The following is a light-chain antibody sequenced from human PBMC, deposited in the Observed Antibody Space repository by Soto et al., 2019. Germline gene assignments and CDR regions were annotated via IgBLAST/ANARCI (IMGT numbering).Light chain of an antibody. CDR2: ATS. CDR1: QGIRGD. J-gene: IGKJ1*01. Sequence: IQMTQSPSTLSATEGDRVTITCRASQGIRGDLGWYQQKPGKAPKLLISATSTLQSGVPSRFSGRGSGTNFTLTISSLQPEDFATYYCIQDFISPLTVGQGTKVDVK. V-gene: IGKV1-6*01. CDR3: IQDFISPLT.